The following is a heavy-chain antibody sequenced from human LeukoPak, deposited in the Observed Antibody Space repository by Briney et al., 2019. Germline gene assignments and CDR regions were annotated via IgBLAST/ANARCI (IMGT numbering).Heavy chain of an antibody. CDR1: RGTFSSYA. D-gene: IGHD2-2*01. CDR2: IIPIFGTA. V-gene: IGHV1-69*13. CDR3: AIVVPAAMFDS. J-gene: IGHJ4*02. Sequence: SVKVSCKASRGTFSSYAISWVRQAPGPGLEGMGGIIPIFGTANYAQKFPGRVTITADESTSTAYMELSSLRSEDTAVYYCAIVVPAAMFDSWGQGTLVTVSS.